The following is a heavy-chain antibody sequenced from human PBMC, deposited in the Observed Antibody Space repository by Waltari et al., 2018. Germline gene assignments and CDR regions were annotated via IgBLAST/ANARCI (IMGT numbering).Heavy chain of an antibody. CDR3: ARDRRPTLILGSGAFDI. Sequence: EVQLVESGGGLVRPGGSLRLSCAASGFTFSYYTMNWARQSPGKGPEGISFITSDGTHTTYADSVRGRFTISRDNAKNSLFLQINSLRADDTAVYYCARDRRPTLILGSGAFDIWGQGIKVNVSS. D-gene: IGHD3-22*01. J-gene: IGHJ3*02. CDR1: GFTFSYYT. CDR2: ITSDGTHT. V-gene: IGHV3-21*01.